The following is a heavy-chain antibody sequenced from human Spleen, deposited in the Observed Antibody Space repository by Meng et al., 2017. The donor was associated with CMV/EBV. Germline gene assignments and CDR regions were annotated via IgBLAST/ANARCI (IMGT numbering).Heavy chain of an antibody. CDR2: ISYDGSNK. J-gene: IGHJ4*02. D-gene: IGHD6-6*01. Sequence: GGSLRLSCASSTFTFSTYAIHWVRQAPGKGLEWVALISYDGSNKYYADAVKGRFTISRDNSKNMVYLQMNSLRAEDTAVYYCAGRDSTLSDYWGQGTLVTVSS. CDR3: AGRDSTLSDY. CDR1: TFTFSTYA. V-gene: IGHV3-30-3*01.